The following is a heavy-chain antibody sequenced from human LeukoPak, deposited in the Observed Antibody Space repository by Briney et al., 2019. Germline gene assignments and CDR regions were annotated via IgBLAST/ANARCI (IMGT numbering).Heavy chain of an antibody. D-gene: IGHD3-3*01. CDR3: ASLSYDFWTGSESHWFDP. V-gene: IGHV3-21*01. J-gene: IGHJ5*02. CDR1: GFTFANDA. Sequence: GRSLRLSCAASGFTFANDAMSWGRQAPGKGLEWVSAIRSSNSYTYYADSVKGRFTISRDNTKNSLYLQMNSLRAEDTAVYYCASLSYDFWTGSESHWFDPWGQGTLVTVSS. CDR2: IRSSNSYT.